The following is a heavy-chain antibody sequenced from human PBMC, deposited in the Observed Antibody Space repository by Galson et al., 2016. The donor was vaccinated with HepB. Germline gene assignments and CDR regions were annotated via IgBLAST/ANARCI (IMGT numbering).Heavy chain of an antibody. CDR2: IIPILRTT. J-gene: IGHJ4*02. D-gene: IGHD1-26*01. Sequence: SVKVSCKASGGTFSSYALSWVRQAPGQGLEWMGRIIPILRTTNDAQKFQGRVSITADESTSTAYMELSGLRSEDTAVYYWARPQREGGNYYSFDYWGQGTLVTVSS. V-gene: IGHV1-69*11. CDR1: GGTFSSYA. CDR3: ARPQREGGNYYSFDY.